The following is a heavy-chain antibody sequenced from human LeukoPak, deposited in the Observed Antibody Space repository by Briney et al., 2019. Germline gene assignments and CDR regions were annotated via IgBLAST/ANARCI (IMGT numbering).Heavy chain of an antibody. CDR2: INPNSGGT. J-gene: IGHJ6*02. CDR3: ARGDYRFYYYYGMDV. D-gene: IGHD4-17*01. Sequence: ASVKVSCKASGYTFTGYYMHWVRQAPGQGLEWMGWINPNSGGTNYAQKFQGRVTMTRDTSINTAYMELSRLRSDDTAVYYCARGDYRFYYYYGMDVWGQGTTVTVSS. V-gene: IGHV1-2*02. CDR1: GYTFTGYY.